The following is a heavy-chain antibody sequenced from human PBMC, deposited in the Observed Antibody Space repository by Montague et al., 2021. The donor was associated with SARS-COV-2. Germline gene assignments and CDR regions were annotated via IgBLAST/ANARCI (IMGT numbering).Heavy chain of an antibody. V-gene: IGHV2-70*01. CDR3: ARINSDPLDYYYYGMDV. Sequence: PALVKPTQTLTLTCTFSGFSLSTSGMCVSWIRQPPGKALEWLALIDWDDDKYYSTSLKTRRTISKDTSKNQVVLTMTNMDPVDTATYYCARINSDPLDYYYYGMDVWGQGTTVTVSS. CDR2: IDWDDDK. J-gene: IGHJ6*02. CDR1: GFSLSTSGMC. D-gene: IGHD1-1*01.